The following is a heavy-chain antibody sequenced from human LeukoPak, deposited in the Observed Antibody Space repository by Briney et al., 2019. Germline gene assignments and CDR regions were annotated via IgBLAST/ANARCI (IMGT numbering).Heavy chain of an antibody. J-gene: IGHJ4*02. CDR2: ICSGGNT. D-gene: IGHD1-26*01. CDR1: GFTVSSNY. CDR3: ARDLGRGSYYFDY. V-gene: IGHV3-66*01. Sequence: GGSLRLSCAASGFTVSSNYMSWVRQAPGKGLEWVSVICSGGNTYYADSVKGRFTISRDNSKNMLYLQMNSLRAEDTAVYYCARDLGRGSYYFDYWGQGTLVTVSS.